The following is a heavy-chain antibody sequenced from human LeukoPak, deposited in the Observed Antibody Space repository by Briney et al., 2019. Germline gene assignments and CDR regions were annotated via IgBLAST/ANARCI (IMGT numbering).Heavy chain of an antibody. J-gene: IGHJ4*02. D-gene: IGHD3-22*01. Sequence: SGGTLRLSCAASGFTFSSYGMSWVRQAPGKGLEWVSAISGSGGSTYYADSVKGRFTISRDNSKNTLYLQMNSLRAEDTAVYYCAKDPPKYYYDSSGYYYEGYWGQGTLVTVSS. CDR1: GFTFSSYG. V-gene: IGHV3-23*01. CDR3: AKDPPKYYYDSSGYYYEGY. CDR2: ISGSGGST.